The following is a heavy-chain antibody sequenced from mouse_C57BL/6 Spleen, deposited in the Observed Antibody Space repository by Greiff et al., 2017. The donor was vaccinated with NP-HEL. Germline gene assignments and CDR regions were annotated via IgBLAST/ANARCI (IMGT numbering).Heavy chain of an antibody. V-gene: IGHV5-17*01. CDR1: GFTFSDYG. D-gene: IGHD2-4*01. CDR2: ISSGSSTI. CDR3: ANYYEDAMDY. Sequence: VMLVESGGGLVKPGGSLKLSCAASGFTFSDYGMHWVRQAPEKGLEWVAYISSGSSTIYYADTVKGRFTISRDNAKNTLFLQMTSLRSEDTAMYYCANYYEDAMDYWGQGTSVTVSS. J-gene: IGHJ4*01.